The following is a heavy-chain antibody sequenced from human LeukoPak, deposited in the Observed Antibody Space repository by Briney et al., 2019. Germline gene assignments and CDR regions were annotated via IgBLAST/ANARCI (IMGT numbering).Heavy chain of an antibody. V-gene: IGHV3-48*01. CDR2: ISRSTRTK. D-gene: IGHD3-22*01. J-gene: IGHJ4*02. Sequence: GGSLTLSCAGSGLNFSNYSMNWVRQAQGKGLEWVSYISRSTRTKYYADSVKGRFTISRDNGKNSLYLQMNSLRAEDTAVYYCARGRDSSGYYYVNWGQGTLVTVSS. CDR1: GLNFSNYS. CDR3: ARGRDSSGYYYVN.